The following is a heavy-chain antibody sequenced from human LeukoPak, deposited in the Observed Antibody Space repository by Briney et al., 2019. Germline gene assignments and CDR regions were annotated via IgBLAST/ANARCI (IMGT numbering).Heavy chain of an antibody. Sequence: GGSLRLSCAVSGFTLNSNAMCWVRQAPGKGLEWVSGISRMGDTTYYADSVKGRFTISRDTSKNTLYLQMNTLRPEDTAVYYCAKEEVPNDYWGQGTLVTVSS. CDR3: AKEEVPNDY. CDR2: ISRMGDTT. CDR1: GFTLNSNA. J-gene: IGHJ4*02. V-gene: IGHV3-23*01. D-gene: IGHD2-2*01.